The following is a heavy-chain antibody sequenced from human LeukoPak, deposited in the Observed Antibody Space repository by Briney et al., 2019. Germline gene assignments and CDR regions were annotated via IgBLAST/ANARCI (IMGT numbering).Heavy chain of an antibody. CDR2: INPNSGGT. V-gene: IGHV1/OR15-1*04. CDR3: ATVMLAYCGGDCYQFDY. D-gene: IGHD2-21*02. CDR1: GYIFTDYY. J-gene: IGHJ4*02. Sequence: ASVKVSCKASGYIFTDYYMHWVRQAPGQELGWMGRINPNSGGTNYAQKFQGRVTMTEDTSTDTAYMELSSLRSEDTAVYYCATVMLAYCGGDCYQFDYWGQGTLVTVSS.